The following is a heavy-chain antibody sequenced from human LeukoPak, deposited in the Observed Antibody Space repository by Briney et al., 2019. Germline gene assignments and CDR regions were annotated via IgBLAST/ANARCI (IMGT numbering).Heavy chain of an antibody. CDR1: GGSISSSSYY. Sequence: SETLSLTCTVSGGSISSSSYYWGWIRQPPGKGLEWIGSIYYSGSTYYNPSLKSRVTISVDTSKNQFSLKLSSVTAADTAVYYCARALYGSGSYYTGYYYYYMDVWGKGTTVTVSS. J-gene: IGHJ6*03. CDR2: IYYSGST. CDR3: ARALYGSGSYYTGYYYYYMDV. V-gene: IGHV4-39*07. D-gene: IGHD3-10*01.